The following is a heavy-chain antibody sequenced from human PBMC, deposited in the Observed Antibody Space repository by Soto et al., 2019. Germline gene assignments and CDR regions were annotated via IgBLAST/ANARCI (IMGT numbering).Heavy chain of an antibody. CDR3: AREAMTTVTTSAAFDI. J-gene: IGHJ3*02. Sequence: QVQLQESGPGLVKPSQTLSLTCTVSGGSISSGDYYWSWIRQPPGKGLEWIGYIYYSGSTYYNPSLKSRLTIAVDTSKNQFSLKLSSVTAADTAVYYCAREAMTTVTTSAAFDIWGQGTMVTVSS. D-gene: IGHD4-17*01. CDR2: IYYSGST. V-gene: IGHV4-30-4*01. CDR1: GGSISSGDYY.